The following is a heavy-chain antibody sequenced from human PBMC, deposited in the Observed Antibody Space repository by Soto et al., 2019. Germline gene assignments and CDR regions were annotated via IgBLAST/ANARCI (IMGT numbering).Heavy chain of an antibody. CDR2: IDPSDSQT. CDR1: GYSFAGYW. J-gene: IGHJ4*02. CDR3: ARQIYDSDSGPNFQYYFDS. D-gene: IGHD3-22*01. Sequence: GASLKISCKGSGYSFAGYWITWVRQMTGKGLEWMGRIDPSDSQTYYSPSFRGHVTISAAKSITTVFLQWSSLRASDTSMYYCARQIYDSDSGPNFQYYFDSWRQVTLVTVSS. V-gene: IGHV5-10-1*01.